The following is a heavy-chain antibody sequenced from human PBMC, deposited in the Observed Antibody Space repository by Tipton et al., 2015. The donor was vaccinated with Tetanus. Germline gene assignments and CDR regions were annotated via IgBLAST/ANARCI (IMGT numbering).Heavy chain of an antibody. V-gene: IGHV5-51*01. CDR1: GYSFNIYW. CDR2: IYPGDSDT. Sequence: QLVQSGAEVKKAGESLKISCKGSGYSFNIYWIAWVRQMPGKGLEWMGIIYPGDSDTTYGPSFQGQVTISADKSITTAYLQWSSLRASDTAMYYCTRRGGGDLDHWGQGTLVTVSS. J-gene: IGHJ4*02. D-gene: IGHD2-21*02. CDR3: TRRGGGDLDH.